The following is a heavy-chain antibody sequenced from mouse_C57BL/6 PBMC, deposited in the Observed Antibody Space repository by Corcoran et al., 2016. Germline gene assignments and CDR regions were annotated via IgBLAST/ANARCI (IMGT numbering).Heavy chain of an antibody. V-gene: IGHV9-3*01. CDR2: INTYSGVP. Sequence: QIQLVQSGPELKKPGETVKISCKASGYTFTTYGMSWVKQAPGKGLKWMGWINTYSGVPTYADDFKGRFAFSLETSASTAYLQINNLKNEDTATYFCARKWLLPWGYFDVWGTGTTVTVSS. J-gene: IGHJ1*03. D-gene: IGHD2-3*01. CDR3: ARKWLLPWGYFDV. CDR1: GYTFTTYG.